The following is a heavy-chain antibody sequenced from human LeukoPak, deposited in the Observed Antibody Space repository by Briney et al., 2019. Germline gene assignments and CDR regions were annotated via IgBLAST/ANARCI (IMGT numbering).Heavy chain of an antibody. CDR1: GFTFSNYG. V-gene: IGHV3-33*06. J-gene: IGHJ4*02. CDR3: AKDTDYDSSGYSPH. Sequence: GGSLRLSCAASGFTFSNYGMHWVRQAPGKGLEWVAVIWYDGSNKYYADSVKGRFTISRDNSKNTLYLQMNSLRAEDTAVYYCAKDTDYDSSGYSPHWGQGTLVTVSS. D-gene: IGHD3-22*01. CDR2: IWYDGSNK.